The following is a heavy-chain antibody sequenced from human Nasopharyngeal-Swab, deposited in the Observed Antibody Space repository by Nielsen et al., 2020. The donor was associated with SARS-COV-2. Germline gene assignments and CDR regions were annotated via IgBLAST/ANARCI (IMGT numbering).Heavy chain of an antibody. CDR3: ARLPHRDTAMVKAVVLDY. CDR2: INHSGST. D-gene: IGHD5-18*01. CDR1: SGSFSGYY. V-gene: IGHV4-34*01. Sequence: SETLSLTCAVYSGSFSGYYWSWIRQPPGKGLEWIGEINHSGSTNYNPSLKSRVTISVDTSKNQFSLKLSSVTAADTAVYYCARLPHRDTAMVKAVVLDYWGQGTLVTVSS. J-gene: IGHJ4*02.